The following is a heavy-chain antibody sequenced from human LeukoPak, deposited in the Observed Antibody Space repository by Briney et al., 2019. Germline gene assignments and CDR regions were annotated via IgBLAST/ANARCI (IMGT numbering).Heavy chain of an antibody. Sequence: PSETLSLTCTVSGGSISSSSYYWGWIRQPPGKGLEWIGSIYYSGSTYYNPSLKSRVTISVDTSKNQFSLKLSSVTAADTAVYYCARNSCPSGSCYENRGYFDYWGQGISVTVSS. CDR3: ARNSCPSGSCYENRGYFDY. J-gene: IGHJ4*02. CDR1: GGSISSSSYY. CDR2: IYYSGST. V-gene: IGHV4-39*01. D-gene: IGHD2-15*01.